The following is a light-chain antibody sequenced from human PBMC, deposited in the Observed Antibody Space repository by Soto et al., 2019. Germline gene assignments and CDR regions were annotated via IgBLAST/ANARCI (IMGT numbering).Light chain of an antibody. CDR1: QNIYYN. J-gene: IGKJ4*01. CDR3: QQYNNWPRAT. CDR2: RTS. Sequence: SSTTVSLSPVESATLSCRPSQNIYYNVAWYQQKPGQAPRLLMFRTSSRATGLPARFSGSGSGTEFNLTISSLQSEDFGVYYCQQYNNWPRATFGGGTKVDIK. V-gene: IGKV3-15*01.